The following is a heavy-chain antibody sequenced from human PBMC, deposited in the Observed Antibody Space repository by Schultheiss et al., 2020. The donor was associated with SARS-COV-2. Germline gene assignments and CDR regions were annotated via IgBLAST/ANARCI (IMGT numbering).Heavy chain of an antibody. CDR3: AREGRGSSSWYDY. CDR2: IWYDGSNK. Sequence: GGSLRLSCAASGFTFSSYGMHWVRQAPGKGLEWVAVIWYDGSNKYYADSVKGRFTISRDNSKNTLYLQMNSLRAEDTAVYYCAREGRGSSSWYDYWGQGTLVTVSS. CDR1: GFTFSSYG. J-gene: IGHJ4*02. V-gene: IGHV3-33*01. D-gene: IGHD6-13*01.